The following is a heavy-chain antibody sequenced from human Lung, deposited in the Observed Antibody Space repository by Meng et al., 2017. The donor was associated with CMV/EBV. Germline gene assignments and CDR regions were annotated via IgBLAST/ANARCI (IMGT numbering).Heavy chain of an antibody. CDR2: INPGTKNR. V-gene: IGHV1-2*02. D-gene: IGHD2-15*01. CDR1: GFSFSDSF. Sequence: ASXXVSXKASGFSFSDSFVHWMRQAPGQGLEWMGWINPGTKNRDTAEKFHDRVTLTGDTTTGTAHMELRSLTSDDTAVYYCARVVGFCSGASCILDAYDVXGQGXMVIVSS. J-gene: IGHJ3*01. CDR3: ARVVGFCSGASCILDAYDV.